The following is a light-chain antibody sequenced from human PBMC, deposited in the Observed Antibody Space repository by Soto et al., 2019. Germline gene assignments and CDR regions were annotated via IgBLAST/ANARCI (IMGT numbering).Light chain of an antibody. V-gene: IGKV1-5*03. CDR1: QSINNR. Sequence: DIQMTQSPSTLSASVGDRVTISCRASQSINNRLGWYQQKLGKAPKLLIYQTSSLESGVPSRFSGSGSGTEFILTISSLQPDDFATYYFQQYRTLGWTVGQGTKMEIK. CDR3: QQYRTLGWT. CDR2: QTS. J-gene: IGKJ1*01.